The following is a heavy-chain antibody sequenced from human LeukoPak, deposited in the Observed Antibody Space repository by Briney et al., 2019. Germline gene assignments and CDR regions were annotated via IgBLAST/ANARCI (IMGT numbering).Heavy chain of an antibody. J-gene: IGHJ3*02. CDR2: ISYDGSNK. V-gene: IGHV3-30-3*01. Sequence: PGGSLRLSCAASGFTFSSYAMHWVRQAPGKGLEWVAVISYDGSNKYYADSVKGRFTISRDNSKNTLYLQMNSLRAEDTAVYYCARPGYGGDDAFDIWGQGTMVTVSS. CDR1: GFTFSSYA. CDR3: ARPGYGGDDAFDI. D-gene: IGHD4-23*01.